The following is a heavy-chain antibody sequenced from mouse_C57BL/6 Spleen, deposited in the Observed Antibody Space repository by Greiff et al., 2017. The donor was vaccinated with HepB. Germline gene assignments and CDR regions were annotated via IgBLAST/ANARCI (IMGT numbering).Heavy chain of an antibody. CDR1: GYTFTSYW. J-gene: IGHJ2*01. CDR3: AQANWDGY. CDR2: IDPSDSYT. D-gene: IGHD4-1*01. Sequence: QVQLQQSGAELVKPGASVKLSCKASGYTFTSYWMQWVKQRPGQGLEWIGEIDPSDSYTNYNQKFKGKATLTVDTSSSTAYMQLSSLTSEDSAVYYCAQANWDGYWGQGTTLTVSS. V-gene: IGHV1-50*01.